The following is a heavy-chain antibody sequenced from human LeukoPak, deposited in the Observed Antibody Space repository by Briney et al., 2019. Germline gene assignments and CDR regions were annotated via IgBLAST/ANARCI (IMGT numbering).Heavy chain of an antibody. CDR1: GGSISSYY. CDR3: ARTVAAPFDAFDI. Sequence: SETLCLTCTVSGGSISSYYWSWIRQPPGKGLEWIGYIYYSGSTNYNPSLKSRVTISVDTSKNQFSLKLSSVAAVDTAVYYCARTVAAPFDAFDIWGQGTMVTVSS. J-gene: IGHJ3*02. CDR2: IYYSGST. V-gene: IGHV4-59*12. D-gene: IGHD4-11*01.